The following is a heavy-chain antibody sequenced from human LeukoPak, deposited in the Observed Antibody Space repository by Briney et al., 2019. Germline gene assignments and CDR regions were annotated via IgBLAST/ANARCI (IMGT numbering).Heavy chain of an antibody. CDR2: IYYSGST. D-gene: IGHD6-19*01. CDR3: ARDLDFSSGPSDAFDI. V-gene: IGHV4-39*07. CDR1: GGSISSSSYY. J-gene: IGHJ3*02. Sequence: SETLSLTCTVSGGSISSSSYYWGWIRQPPGKGLEWIGSIYYSGSTYYNPSLKGRVTISVDTSKNQFSLRLNSVTAADTAVYYCARDLDFSSGPSDAFDIWGQGTMVTVSS.